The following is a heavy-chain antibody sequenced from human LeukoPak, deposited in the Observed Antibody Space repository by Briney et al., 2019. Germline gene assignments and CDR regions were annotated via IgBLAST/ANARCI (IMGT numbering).Heavy chain of an antibody. J-gene: IGHJ4*02. D-gene: IGHD2-8*01. CDR2: IKQDGSEK. Sequence: RGSLRLSCAASGFTFSSCWMSWVRQAPGKGLEWVANIKQDGSEKHYVDSVKGRFTISRDNAKNSLYLQMNSLRAEDTAVYYCARDTGHCASGACSTPAFDYWGQGTLVIVSS. CDR3: ARDTGHCASGACSTPAFDY. CDR1: GFTFSSCW. V-gene: IGHV3-7*01.